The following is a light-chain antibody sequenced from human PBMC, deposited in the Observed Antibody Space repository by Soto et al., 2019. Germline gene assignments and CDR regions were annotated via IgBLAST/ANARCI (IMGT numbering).Light chain of an antibody. CDR3: LQNQSYWT. Sequence: DIQMTQSPSTLSASVGDRVSITCRASQSISRQLAWYQQKPGEAPNLLIYQASNLETGVPSRFTGSGSGTEFTLTISILQPDYLATYYCLQNQSYWTFGQGTKVEVK. CDR1: QSISRQ. J-gene: IGKJ1*01. V-gene: IGKV1-5*03. CDR2: QAS.